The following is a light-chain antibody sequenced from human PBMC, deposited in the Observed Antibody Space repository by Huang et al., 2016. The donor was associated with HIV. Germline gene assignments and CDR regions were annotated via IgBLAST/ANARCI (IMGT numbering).Light chain of an antibody. CDR3: QQSYSTPRT. CDR2: AAS. Sequence: IQMTQSPSSLSASLGDRVTITCRASYSISSDLNWYQQQPGKAPKLLIYAASTLQSGVPSRFSGSGSGTDFTLTISSLQAEDFATYYCQQSYSTPRTFGQGTKLDI. CDR1: YSISSD. V-gene: IGKV1-39*01. J-gene: IGKJ2*01.